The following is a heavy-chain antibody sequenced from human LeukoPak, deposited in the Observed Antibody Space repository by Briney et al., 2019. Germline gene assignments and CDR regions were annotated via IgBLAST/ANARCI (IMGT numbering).Heavy chain of an antibody. J-gene: IGHJ4*02. CDR1: GFTVSSNY. CDR3: ARGTDYGGNTLDY. Sequence: GGSLRLSCAASGFTVSSNYMSWVRQAPGKGLEWVSVIYSGGSTNYADSVKGRFTISRDNSKDTLYLQMNSLRAEDTAVYYCARGTDYGGNTLDYWGQGTLVTVSS. V-gene: IGHV3-66*01. D-gene: IGHD4-17*01. CDR2: IYSGGST.